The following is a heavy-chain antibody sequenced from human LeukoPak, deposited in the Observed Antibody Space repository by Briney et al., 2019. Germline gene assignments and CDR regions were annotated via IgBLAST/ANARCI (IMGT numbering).Heavy chain of an antibody. CDR2: IAYDGSNK. CDR1: GFTFRTYC. J-gene: IGHJ4*02. CDR3: ARDYSSSTALDY. D-gene: IGHD6-6*01. Sequence: GGSLRLSCAASGFTFRTYCMHWVRQAPAKGLEWVAVIAYDGSNKYYADSVKGRFTISRDNAKNSLYLQMNSLRAEDTAVYYCARDYSSSTALDYWGQGTLVTVSS. V-gene: IGHV3-30-3*01.